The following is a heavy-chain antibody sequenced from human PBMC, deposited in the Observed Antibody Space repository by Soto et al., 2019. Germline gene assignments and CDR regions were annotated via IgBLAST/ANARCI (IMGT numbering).Heavy chain of an antibody. CDR1: GDHIPIYW. CDR2: IDPSDSQT. D-gene: IGHD3-22*01. Sequence: GEALKISCNGAGDHIPIYWITWVRQKPGKGIEWLGRIDPSDSQTYYSPSFRGHVTISATKSITTVFLQWSSLRASDTAMYYCARQIYDSDTGPNFQYYFDSWGQGTQVTVFS. J-gene: IGHJ4*02. CDR3: ARQIYDSDTGPNFQYYFDS. V-gene: IGHV5-10-1*01.